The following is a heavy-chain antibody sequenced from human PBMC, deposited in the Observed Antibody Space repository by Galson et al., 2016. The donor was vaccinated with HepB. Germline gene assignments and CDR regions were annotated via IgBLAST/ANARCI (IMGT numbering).Heavy chain of an antibody. CDR1: GSTFITYY. V-gene: IGHV1-46*01. D-gene: IGHD3-10*01. CDR3: ARALGSKLDWYFEL. J-gene: IGHJ2*01. Sequence: SVKVSCKASGSTFITYYIHWVRQAPGQGLEWMGVINAGRGSTIYAQKFQGRVTLTRGTPANIVYMELRSLRSDDTAMYYCARALGSKLDWYFELWGRGTLVSVSS. CDR2: INAGRGST.